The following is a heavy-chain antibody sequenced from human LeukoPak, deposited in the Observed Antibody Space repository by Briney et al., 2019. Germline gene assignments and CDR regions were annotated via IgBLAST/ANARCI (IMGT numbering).Heavy chain of an antibody. J-gene: IGHJ6*02. CDR3: VRGGSEWLVGYCGMDV. CDR1: GGSISSYY. CDR2: IYYSGST. D-gene: IGHD6-19*01. Sequence: PSETLSLTCTVSGGSISSYYWSWIRQPPGKGLEWIGYIYYSGSTNYNPSLKSRVTISVDTSKNQFSLKLSSVTAADTAVYYCVRGGSEWLVGYCGMDVWGQGTTVTVSS. V-gene: IGHV4-59*01.